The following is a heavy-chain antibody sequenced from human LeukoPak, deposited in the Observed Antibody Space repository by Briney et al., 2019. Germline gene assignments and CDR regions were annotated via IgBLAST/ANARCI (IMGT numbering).Heavy chain of an antibody. Sequence: SETLSLTCTVSGGSISSGDYYWSWIRQPPGKGLEGIGYIYYSGSTYYNPSLKSRVTISVDTSKNQFSLKLSSVTAADTAVYYCARGSHDFWSGYSPVDYWGQGTLVTVSS. CDR2: IYYSGST. CDR1: GGSISSGDYY. CDR3: ARGSHDFWSGYSPVDY. V-gene: IGHV4-30-4*08. D-gene: IGHD3-3*01. J-gene: IGHJ4*02.